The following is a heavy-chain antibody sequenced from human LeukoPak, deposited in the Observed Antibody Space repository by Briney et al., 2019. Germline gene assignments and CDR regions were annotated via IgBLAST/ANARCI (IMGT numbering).Heavy chain of an antibody. D-gene: IGHD3-22*01. CDR1: GGSISSSSYY. CDR3: ARLREYHYDSSGYHYYFDY. CDR2: IYHSGST. J-gene: IGHJ4*02. V-gene: IGHV4-39*01. Sequence: SETLSLXCTVSGGSISSSSYYWVWIRQPPGKGLEWIGSIYHSGSTYYNPSLKSRVTISVDTSKNQFSLKLSSVTAADTAVYYCARLREYHYDSSGYHYYFDYWGQGTLVTVSS.